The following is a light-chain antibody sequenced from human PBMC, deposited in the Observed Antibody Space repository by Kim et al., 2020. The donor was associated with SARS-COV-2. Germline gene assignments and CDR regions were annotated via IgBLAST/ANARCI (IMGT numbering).Light chain of an antibody. CDR2: QND. CDR3: QAWDSDAVV. J-gene: IGLJ2*01. V-gene: IGLV3-1*01. CDR1: NLGNKH. Sequence: VNPGQKATISGSGDNLGNKHIAWYQQRPGPPPVLVVYQNDKRPSGIPQRFSGSNSGKTATLTISGTQTPDEADYFCQAWDSDAVVFGGGTQLTVL.